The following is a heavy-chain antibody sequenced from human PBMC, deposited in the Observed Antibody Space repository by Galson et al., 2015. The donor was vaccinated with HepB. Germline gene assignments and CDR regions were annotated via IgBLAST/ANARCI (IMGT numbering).Heavy chain of an antibody. V-gene: IGHV4-59*08. J-gene: IGHJ2*01. D-gene: IGHD3-3*01. Sequence: SETLSLTCTVSGGSISSYYWSWIRQPPGKGLEWIGYIYYSGSTNYNPSLKSRVTISVDTSKNQFSLKLSSVTAADTAVYYCARHEGLLFFWYFDLWGRGTLVTVSS. CDR3: ARHEGLLFFWYFDL. CDR2: IYYSGST. CDR1: GGSISSYY.